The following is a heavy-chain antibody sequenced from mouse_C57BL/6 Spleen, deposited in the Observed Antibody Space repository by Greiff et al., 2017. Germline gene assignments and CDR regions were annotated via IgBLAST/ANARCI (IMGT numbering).Heavy chain of an antibody. Sequence: VQLQQSGAELARPGASVKLSCKASGYTFTSYGISWVKQRTGQGLEWIGEIYPRSGNTYYNEKFKGKATLTADKSSSTAYMELRSLTSEDSAVXFCARSKITTVVAKGDYWGQGTTLAVSS. CDR3: ARSKITTVVAKGDY. J-gene: IGHJ2*01. CDR1: GYTFTSYG. V-gene: IGHV1-81*01. CDR2: IYPRSGNT. D-gene: IGHD1-1*01.